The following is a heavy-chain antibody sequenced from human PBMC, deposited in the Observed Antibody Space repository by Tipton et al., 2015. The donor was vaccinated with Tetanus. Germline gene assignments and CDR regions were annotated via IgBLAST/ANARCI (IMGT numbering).Heavy chain of an antibody. D-gene: IGHD6-6*01. CDR2: ISSTSRYI. V-gene: IGHV3-21*01. CDR3: VSGASLDY. CDR1: GLTFSNYK. J-gene: IGHJ4*02. Sequence: SLRLSCEVSGLTFSNYKMNWVRQAPGRGLEWVSSISSTSRYINYADSVKGRLTVSRDNAKNSMFLQMDSLRDDDTAVYFCVSGASLDYWGRGSLVTVSS.